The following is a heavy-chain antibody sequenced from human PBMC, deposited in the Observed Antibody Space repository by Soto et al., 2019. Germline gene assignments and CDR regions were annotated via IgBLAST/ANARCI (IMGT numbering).Heavy chain of an antibody. D-gene: IGHD1-1*01. J-gene: IGHJ4*02. V-gene: IGHV1-46*01. Sequence: ASVKVSCKASGYTFTSYYLHWVRQAPGQGLEWMGRINPYSGTTNYAQKFQGRVTMTTDTSTSTAYMELSSLRSDDTAVYYCARDDHKQLFSLDDRGQGNLVTVSS. CDR3: ARDDHKQLFSLDD. CDR1: GYTFTSYY. CDR2: INPYSGTT.